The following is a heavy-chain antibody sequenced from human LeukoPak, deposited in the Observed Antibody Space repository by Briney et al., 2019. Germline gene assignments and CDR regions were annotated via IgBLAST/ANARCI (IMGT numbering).Heavy chain of an antibody. CDR1: GFSFSTYG. V-gene: IGHV3-30*02. Sequence: GGSLRLSCAASGFSFSTYGMHWVRQAPGKGLEWVAFIRYDGSNKYYADSVKGRFTISRDNSRNTLYLQMNSLRAEDTAVYYCARRAGAYSHPYDYWGQGTLVTVSS. D-gene: IGHD4/OR15-4a*01. CDR3: ARRAGAYSHPYDY. J-gene: IGHJ4*02. CDR2: IRYDGSNK.